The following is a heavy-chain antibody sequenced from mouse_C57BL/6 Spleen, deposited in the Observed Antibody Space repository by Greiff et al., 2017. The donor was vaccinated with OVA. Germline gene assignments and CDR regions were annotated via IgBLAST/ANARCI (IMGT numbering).Heavy chain of an antibody. V-gene: IGHV1-50*01. CDR3: ARRVHITTVVATGPFDY. Sequence: QVQLKQPGAELVKPGASVKLSCKASGYTFTSYWMQWVKQRPGQGLEWIGEIDPSDSYTNYNQKFKGKATLTVDTSSSTAYMQLSSLTSEDSAVYYCARRVHITTVVATGPFDYWGQGTTLTVSS. CDR2: IDPSDSYT. J-gene: IGHJ2*01. D-gene: IGHD1-1*01. CDR1: GYTFTSYW.